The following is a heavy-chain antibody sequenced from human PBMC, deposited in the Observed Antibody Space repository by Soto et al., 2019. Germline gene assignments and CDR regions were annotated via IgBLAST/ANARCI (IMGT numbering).Heavy chain of an antibody. CDR2: ISDSGDNT. CDR3: GGDQRGPEY. D-gene: IGHD6-6*01. Sequence: GGSLRLSCAGSGFTSSTFGMSWVRQAPGEGLEWVSGISDSGDNTYYADSVKGRFTISRDKSKNSLFLQMNGLRAEDTAMYYCGGDQRGPEYWGQGTLVTVSS. J-gene: IGHJ4*02. V-gene: IGHV3-23*01. CDR1: GFTSSTFG.